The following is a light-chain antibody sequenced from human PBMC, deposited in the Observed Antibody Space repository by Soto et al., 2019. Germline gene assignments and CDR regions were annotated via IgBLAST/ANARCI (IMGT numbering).Light chain of an antibody. J-gene: IGLJ2*01. CDR2: EVN. V-gene: IGLV2-8*01. CDR1: SNDIGGYDY. Sequence: QSALTQPPSASGSPGQSVTISCTGTSNDIGGYDYVSWYQQHPGKAPKLIISEVNKRPSGVPDGFSGSKSGNTASLIVSGLQAEDEADYYCSSFAGSDNLVIFGGGTKLTVL. CDR3: SSFAGSDNLVI.